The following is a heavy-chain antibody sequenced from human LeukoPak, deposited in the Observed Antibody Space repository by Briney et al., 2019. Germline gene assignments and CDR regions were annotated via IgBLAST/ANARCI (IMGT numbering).Heavy chain of an antibody. CDR1: GGPISTYY. Sequence: SETLSLTRTVSGGPISTYYWTWIRQPPGKGLEWIGYIYYSGSTNYNPSLKSRVTISVDTSKNQFSLKLSSVTAADTAVYYCARDMSRVYYYDSSGYYSKHDAFDIWGQGTMVTVSS. V-gene: IGHV4-59*01. CDR2: IYYSGST. D-gene: IGHD3-22*01. J-gene: IGHJ3*02. CDR3: ARDMSRVYYYDSSGYYSKHDAFDI.